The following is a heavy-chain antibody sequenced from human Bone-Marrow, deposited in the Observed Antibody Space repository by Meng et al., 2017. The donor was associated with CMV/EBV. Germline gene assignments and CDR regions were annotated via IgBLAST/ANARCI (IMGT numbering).Heavy chain of an antibody. CDR2: ISYDGSNK. D-gene: IGHD5-18*01. CDR3: ARVSYSYGTLFDY. CDR1: GFTFSSYA. Sequence: GGSLRLSCAASGFTFSSYAMHWVRQAPGKGLEWVAVISYDGSNKYYADSVKGRFTISRDNAKNSLYLQMNSLRAEDTALYYCARVSYSYGTLFDYWGQGTLVTVSS. J-gene: IGHJ4*02. V-gene: IGHV3-30*04.